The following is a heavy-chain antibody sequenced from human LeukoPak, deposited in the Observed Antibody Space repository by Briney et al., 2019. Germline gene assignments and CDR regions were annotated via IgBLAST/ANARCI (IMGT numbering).Heavy chain of an antibody. CDR2: ITPNSGGT. CDR1: GYTFTHYY. CDR3: ARANALYCSSTSCLFDY. J-gene: IGHJ4*02. D-gene: IGHD2-2*01. V-gene: IGHV1-2*02. Sequence: ASVTVSYKASGYTFTHYYIHWVRQAPGQGLEWMAWITPNSGGTYYAQNFHDRIPPTRDTSISTAYMELSRLTSDDTAIYYCARANALYCSSTSCLFDYWGQGTLVTVPS.